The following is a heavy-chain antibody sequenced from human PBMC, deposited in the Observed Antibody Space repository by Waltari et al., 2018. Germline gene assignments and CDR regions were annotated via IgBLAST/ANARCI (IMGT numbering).Heavy chain of an antibody. CDR2: IKSDGSAT. CDR1: GFTFRPLC. V-gene: IGHV3-74*01. CDR3: ASDVHSGRYGWFDP. J-gene: IGHJ5*02. D-gene: IGHD1-26*01. Sequence: VQLVESGGGLVHPGGSLRLSCEYYGFTFRPLCVHWGRQVPGKGLVWGSRIKSDGSATSYADSVKGRFTISRDNAKNTVYLQMNSLRVEDTAVYHCASDVHSGRYGWFDPWGQGTLVTVSS.